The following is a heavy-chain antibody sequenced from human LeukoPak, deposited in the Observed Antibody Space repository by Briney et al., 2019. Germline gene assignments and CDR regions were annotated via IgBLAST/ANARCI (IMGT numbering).Heavy chain of an antibody. V-gene: IGHV3-33*01. D-gene: IGHD3-22*01. Sequence: PGGFLRLSCAASGFTFSSYGMHWVRQAPGKGLEWVSVIWFDGTNKFYADSVKGRFTISRDNSKNTLYLQMNSLRAEDTAVYYCARDLRYYDSCGSDYWGQGTLATLSS. CDR2: IWFDGTNK. CDR3: ARDLRYYDSCGSDY. J-gene: IGHJ4*02. CDR1: GFTFSSYG.